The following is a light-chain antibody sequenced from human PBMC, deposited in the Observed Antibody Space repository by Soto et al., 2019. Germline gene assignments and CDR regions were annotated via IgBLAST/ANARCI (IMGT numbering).Light chain of an antibody. CDR2: TAS. V-gene: IGKV1-39*01. J-gene: IGKJ5*01. Sequence: DIQMTQSPSSLSASVGDRVTITCRASQSVSDYLNWYQQKPGKAPKLLIYTASSLQGGVPPRFSGSGSGTDFTITISSLQPEDFATYYCQQSYSTPITFGQGTRLEIK. CDR1: QSVSDY. CDR3: QQSYSTPIT.